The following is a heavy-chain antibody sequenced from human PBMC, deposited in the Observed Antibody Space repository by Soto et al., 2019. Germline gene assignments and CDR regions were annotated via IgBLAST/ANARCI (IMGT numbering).Heavy chain of an antibody. CDR2: IYYSGST. Sequence: QVQLQESGPGLVKPSQTLSLTCTVSGGSISSGGYYWSWIRQHPGKGLEWIGYIYYSGSTYYNPSLKSRVTISVDTSKNQFSLKLSSVTAADTAVYYCAESGNGDHDPRGVNWFDPWGQGTLVTVSS. D-gene: IGHD4-17*01. CDR3: AESGNGDHDPRGVNWFDP. J-gene: IGHJ5*02. V-gene: IGHV4-31*03. CDR1: GGSISSGGYY.